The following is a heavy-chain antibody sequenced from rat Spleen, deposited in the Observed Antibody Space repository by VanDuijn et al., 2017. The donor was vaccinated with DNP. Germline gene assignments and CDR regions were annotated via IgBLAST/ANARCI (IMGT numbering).Heavy chain of an antibody. CDR2: IWSGGNT. CDR1: GFSLTNYG. J-gene: IGHJ1*01. Sequence: QVQLKESGPGLVQPSQTLSLTCTVSGFSLTNYGVSWVRQPPGKGLEWIGAIWSGGNTYYNSVLKSRLSISRDTSKRQVFLKMNSLQTEDTAMYFCARAAIPHWYFDFWGPGTMVTVSS. D-gene: IGHD1-2*01. V-gene: IGHV2S8*01. CDR3: ARAAIPHWYFDF.